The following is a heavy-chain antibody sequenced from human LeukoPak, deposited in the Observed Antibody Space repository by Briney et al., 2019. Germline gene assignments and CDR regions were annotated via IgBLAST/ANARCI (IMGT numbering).Heavy chain of an antibody. J-gene: IGHJ6*03. CDR1: GGAISSYY. V-gene: IGHV4-4*07. CDR3: ARGPRGYYYYYMDV. CDR2: IYTSGST. Sequence: PSETLCLTCAVSGGAISSYYWSWIRQPPGKRLGWIGCIYTSGSTNNNPSLKSRVTISVDTSKNQFSLRLSSVTAADTAVYYCARGPRGYYYYYMDVWGKGTTVTVSS.